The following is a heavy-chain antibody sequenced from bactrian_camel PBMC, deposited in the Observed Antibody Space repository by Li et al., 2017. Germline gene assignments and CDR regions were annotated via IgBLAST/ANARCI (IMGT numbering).Heavy chain of an antibody. J-gene: IGHJ6*01. Sequence: HVQLVESGGGSVQAGGSLMLSCELTGVVAHTHCMGWFRQAPGKGLEWVSTISSGGGNLFYADSVKGRFPISRDTAKNTLYLQMSSLKSEDTALYYCASPGDIYRGEADFGYWGQGTQVTVS. CDR3: ASPGDIYRGEADFGY. CDR1: GVVAHTHC. CDR2: ISSGGGNL. D-gene: IGHD1*01. V-gene: IGHV3S1*01.